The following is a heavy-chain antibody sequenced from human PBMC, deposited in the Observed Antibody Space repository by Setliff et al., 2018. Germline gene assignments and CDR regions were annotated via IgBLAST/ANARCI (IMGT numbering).Heavy chain of an antibody. CDR2: IKKDGSIK. V-gene: IGHV3-7*01. D-gene: IGHD5-18*01. Sequence: GESLKISCAASGFTFRSYWMSWVRQAPGKGLEWVANIKKDGSIKYYLDSVRGRFTISRDNAENSLTLQMNSLRVEDTAVYYCARVYAYSYGFDSWGQGTQVTVSS. CDR3: ARVYAYSYGFDS. CDR1: GFTFRSYW. J-gene: IGHJ4*02.